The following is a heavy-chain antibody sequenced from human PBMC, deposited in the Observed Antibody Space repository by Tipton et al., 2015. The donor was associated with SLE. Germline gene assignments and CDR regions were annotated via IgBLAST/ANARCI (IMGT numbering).Heavy chain of an antibody. D-gene: IGHD3-22*01. CDR3: ARALYYHDSSGYLTGDAFDI. Sequence: TLSLTCAVYGGSFSGYYWSWIRQPPGKGLEWIGHIFYSGSTNYNPSLRSRVTISVDTSKNQFSLKLRSVTAADTAVYYCARALYYHDSSGYLTGDAFDIWGQGTMVTVSS. CDR1: GGSFSGYY. V-gene: IGHV4-59*01. CDR2: IFYSGST. J-gene: IGHJ3*02.